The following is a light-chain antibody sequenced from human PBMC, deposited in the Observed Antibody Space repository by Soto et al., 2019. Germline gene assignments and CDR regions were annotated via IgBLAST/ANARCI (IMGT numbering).Light chain of an antibody. Sequence: DIQMTQSPSSLSASVGDRVTTTCQASQDISKYLNWYQQKPGKAPKLLIYDASNLETGVPSRFSGSGSGTDFTLTINSLQPEDIAKYYCQQYKSLLSFGPGTKVDIK. CDR1: QDISKY. V-gene: IGKV1-33*01. J-gene: IGKJ3*01. CDR3: QQYKSLLS. CDR2: DAS.